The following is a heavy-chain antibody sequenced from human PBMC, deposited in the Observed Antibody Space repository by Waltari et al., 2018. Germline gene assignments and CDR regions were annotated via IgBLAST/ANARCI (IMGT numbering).Heavy chain of an antibody. CDR1: GYTFTSYA. CDR2: INAGNGNT. CDR3: ARGSCVYVI. D-gene: IGHD2-8*01. V-gene: IGHV1-3*01. J-gene: IGHJ1*01. Sequence: QVQLVQSGAEVKKPGASVKVSCKASGYTFTSYAMHWVRQAPGQRLEWMGWINAGNGNTKYSQKFKARVTITRDETTSTAYMVLGSLRSEDTAVYYCARGSCVYVIWGQGTLVTVSS.